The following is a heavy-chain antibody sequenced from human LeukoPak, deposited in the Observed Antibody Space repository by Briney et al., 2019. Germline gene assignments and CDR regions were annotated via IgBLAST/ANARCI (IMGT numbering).Heavy chain of an antibody. CDR2: IYHSGST. V-gene: IGHV4-30-2*01. CDR3: ARGGYTYDY. D-gene: IGHD5-18*01. CDR1: GGSISSGGYY. Sequence: PSETQSLTCTVSGGSISSGGYYWSWIRQPPGKGLEWIGYIYHSGSTYYNPSLKSRVTISVDRSKNQFSLKLSSVTAADTAVYYCARGGYTYDYWGQGTLVTVSS. J-gene: IGHJ4*02.